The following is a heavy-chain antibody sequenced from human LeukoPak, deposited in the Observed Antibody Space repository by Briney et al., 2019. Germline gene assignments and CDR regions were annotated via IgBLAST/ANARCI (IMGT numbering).Heavy chain of an antibody. CDR2: INDNGDSI. CDR1: GFIFRGYA. D-gene: IGHD5-12*01. J-gene: IGHJ1*01. V-gene: IGHV3-23*01. Sequence: PGGSLRLSCEVSGFIFRGYAMSSVRQAPGKGLEWVSGINDNGDSIYYADSVKGRFTISRDNSQNTVYLQMNSLRAEDPAIYYCAKSSYAGYGWGYMAQSWGQGTLVTISP. CDR3: AKSSYAGYGWGYMAQS.